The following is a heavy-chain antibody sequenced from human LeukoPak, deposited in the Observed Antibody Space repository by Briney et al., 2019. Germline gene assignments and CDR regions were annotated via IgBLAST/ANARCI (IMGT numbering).Heavy chain of an antibody. CDR2: MNPNSGNT. CDR3: ATSLTRRRRGGLRDPSSWFDP. V-gene: IGHV1-8*01. D-gene: IGHD2-2*01. J-gene: IGHJ5*02. CDR1: GYTFTSYD. Sequence: ASVKVSCKASGYTFTSYDINWVRQATGQGLEWMGWMNPNSGNTGYAQKFQGRVTMTRNTSISTAYMELSSLRSEDTAVYYCATSLTRRRRGGLRDPSSWFDPWGQGTLVTVSS.